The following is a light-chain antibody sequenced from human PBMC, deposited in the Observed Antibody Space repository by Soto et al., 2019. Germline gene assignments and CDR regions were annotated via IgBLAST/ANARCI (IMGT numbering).Light chain of an antibody. CDR2: DAS. J-gene: IGKJ3*01. CDR1: QDISNY. Sequence: DIQMTQSPSSLSASVGDRVTITCQASQDISNYLNWYQQKPGKAPKLLIYDASNLETGVPSRFSGSGYGTDFTFTISSLQPEDIATYYCQQYDNFPFTFGPGTKVDSK. V-gene: IGKV1-33*01. CDR3: QQYDNFPFT.